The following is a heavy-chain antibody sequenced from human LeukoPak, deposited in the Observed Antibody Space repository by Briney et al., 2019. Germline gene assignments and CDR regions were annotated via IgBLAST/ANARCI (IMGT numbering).Heavy chain of an antibody. CDR2: ISSSSSYI. CDR1: GFTFSSYG. V-gene: IGHV3-21*01. CDR3: ARPEGYCSSTSCQYYYYYYMDV. J-gene: IGHJ6*03. D-gene: IGHD2-2*01. Sequence: GGSLRLSCAASGFTFSSYGMHWVRQAPGKGLEWVSSISSSSSYIYYADSVKGRFTISRDNAKNSLYLQMNSLRAEDTAVYYCARPEGYCSSTSCQYYYYYYMDVWGKGTTVTVSS.